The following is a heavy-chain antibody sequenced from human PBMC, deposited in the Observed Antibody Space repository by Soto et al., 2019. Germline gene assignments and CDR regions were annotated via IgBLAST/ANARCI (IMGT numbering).Heavy chain of an antibody. CDR1: GYTFTSYG. V-gene: IGHV1-18*01. J-gene: IGHJ6*02. Sequence: ASVKVSCKASGYTFTSYGISWVRQAPGQGLEWMGWISAYNGNTNYAQKLRGRVTMTTDTSTSTAYMELRSLRSDDTAVYYCARKPASWYTHYYYYGMDVWGQGTTVTVSS. CDR2: ISAYNGNT. CDR3: ARKPASWYTHYYYYGMDV. D-gene: IGHD6-13*01.